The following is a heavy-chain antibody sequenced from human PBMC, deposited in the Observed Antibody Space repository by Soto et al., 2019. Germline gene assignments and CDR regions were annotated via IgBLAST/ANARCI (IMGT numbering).Heavy chain of an antibody. CDR2: ISGSGGST. J-gene: IGHJ4*02. CDR1: GFTFSSYA. Sequence: GGSLRLSCAASGFTFSSYAMSWVRQAPGKGLEWVSAISGSGGSTYYADSVKGRFTISRDNSKNTLYLQMNSLRAEDTAVYYCAKDLEIAVAPMYYFDYWGQGTLVTVSS. V-gene: IGHV3-23*01. CDR3: AKDLEIAVAPMYYFDY. D-gene: IGHD6-19*01.